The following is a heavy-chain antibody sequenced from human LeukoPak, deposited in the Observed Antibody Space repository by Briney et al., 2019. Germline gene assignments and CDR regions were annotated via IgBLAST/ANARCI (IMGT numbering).Heavy chain of an antibody. CDR3: AGGYTGYSSSWYYFDY. CDR2: IYYSGST. Sequence: SETLSLTCTVSGGSISSYYWSWIRQPPGKGLEWIGYIYYSGSTNYNPSLKSRATISVDTSKNQFSLKLSSVTAADTAVYYCAGGYTGYSSSWYYFDYWGQGTLVTVSS. CDR1: GGSISSYY. J-gene: IGHJ4*02. V-gene: IGHV4-59*01. D-gene: IGHD6-13*01.